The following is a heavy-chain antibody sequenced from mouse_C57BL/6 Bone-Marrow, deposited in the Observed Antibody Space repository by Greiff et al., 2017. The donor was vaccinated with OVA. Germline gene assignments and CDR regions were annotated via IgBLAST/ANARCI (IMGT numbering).Heavy chain of an antibody. CDR1: GYTFTDYY. J-gene: IGHJ2*01. Sequence: VQLQQSGAELVRPGASVKLSCKASGYTFTDYYINWVKQRPGQGLEWIARIYPGSGNTYYNEKFKGKATLTAEKSSSTAYMQLSSLTSEDSAVYFCARYPRYWGQGTTLTVSS. CDR3: ARYPRY. V-gene: IGHV1-76*01. CDR2: IYPGSGNT.